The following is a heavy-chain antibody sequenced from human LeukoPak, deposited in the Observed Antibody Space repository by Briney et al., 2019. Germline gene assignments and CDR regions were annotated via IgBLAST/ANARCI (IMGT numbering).Heavy chain of an antibody. CDR1: GGSISSYY. D-gene: IGHD1-26*01. Sequence: SETLSLTSTVSGGSISSYYLSWIRQPGGKGLEWIGRIYTSGSTNYNPSLKSRVTMSVDTSKNQFSLKLSSVTAADTAVYYCARAGGSLTLDNWGQATLVTVSS. J-gene: IGHJ4*02. CDR2: IYTSGST. CDR3: ARAGGSLTLDN. V-gene: IGHV4-4*07.